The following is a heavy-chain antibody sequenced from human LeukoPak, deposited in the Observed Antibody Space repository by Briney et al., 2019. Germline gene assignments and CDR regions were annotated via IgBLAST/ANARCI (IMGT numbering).Heavy chain of an antibody. CDR1: GYTFTSYG. Sequence: ASVTVSFKASGYTFTSYGISWVRQAPGQGREWMGWISAYNGNTNYAQKLQGRVTMTTDTSTSTAYMELRSLRSDDTAVYYCAREQVGANWFDPWGQGTLVTVSS. J-gene: IGHJ5*02. D-gene: IGHD1-26*01. CDR3: AREQVGANWFDP. V-gene: IGHV1-18*01. CDR2: ISAYNGNT.